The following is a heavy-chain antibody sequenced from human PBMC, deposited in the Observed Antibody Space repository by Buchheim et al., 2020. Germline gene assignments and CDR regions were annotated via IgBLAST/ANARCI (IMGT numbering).Heavy chain of an antibody. V-gene: IGHV3-9*01. Sequence: EVHLVESGGDLVQPGRSLRLSCVGSGFKFNDYAMHWVRQAPGKGLEWVSGISWDSGSLGYADSVKGRFTISRDNSKNTLYLQMNSLRAEDTAVYYCARVVDYGGNSEYFQHWGQGTL. D-gene: IGHD4-23*01. CDR3: ARVVDYGGNSEYFQH. CDR2: ISWDSGSL. J-gene: IGHJ1*01. CDR1: GFKFNDYA.